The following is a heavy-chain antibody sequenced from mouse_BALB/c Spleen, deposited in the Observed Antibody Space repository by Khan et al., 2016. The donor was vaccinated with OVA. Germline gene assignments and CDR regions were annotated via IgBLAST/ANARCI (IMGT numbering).Heavy chain of an antibody. CDR2: IRSGGST. V-gene: IGHV2-2*01. Sequence: VQLVESGPGLVQPSQTLSITCTVSGFSLNTYGIHWIRQSQGKGLEWLGVIRSGGSTHSNGAFISRLNITKDTSKSKVFFKLKSLQADGTAIYYCARNSYMYDFTYWGRGTLVTVSA. CDR3: ARNSYMYDFTY. CDR1: GFSLNTYG. D-gene: IGHD2-14*01. J-gene: IGHJ3*01.